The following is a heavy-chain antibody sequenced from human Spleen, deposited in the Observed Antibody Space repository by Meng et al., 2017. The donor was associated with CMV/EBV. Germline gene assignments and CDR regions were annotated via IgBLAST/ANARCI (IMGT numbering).Heavy chain of an antibody. CDR3: ATEDAYDFGLEY. CDR2: IYYSGST. J-gene: IGHJ4*02. Sequence: GSLRLSCTVSGGSISSYYWSWIRQPPGKGLEWIGYIYYSGSTNYNPSLKSRVTISVDTSKNQFSLKLTSVTAADTAVYYCATEDAYDFGLEYWGQGMLVTVSS. D-gene: IGHD3-3*01. V-gene: IGHV4-59*01. CDR1: GGSISSYY.